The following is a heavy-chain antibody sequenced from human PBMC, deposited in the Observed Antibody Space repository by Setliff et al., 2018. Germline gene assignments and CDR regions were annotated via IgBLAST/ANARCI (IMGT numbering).Heavy chain of an antibody. CDR2: ISGSGGST. D-gene: IGHD3-10*01. CDR3: AKNGFGVVALGVNNWFDP. CDR1: GFTFDDYA. Sequence: GGSLRLSCAASGFTFDDYAMHWVRQAPGKGLEWVSVISGSGGSTYYADSVKGRFTISRDNSKNTLYLQMNSLRAEDTAVYSCAKNGFGVVALGVNNWFDPWGQGTLVTVSS. V-gene: IGHV3-23*01. J-gene: IGHJ5*02.